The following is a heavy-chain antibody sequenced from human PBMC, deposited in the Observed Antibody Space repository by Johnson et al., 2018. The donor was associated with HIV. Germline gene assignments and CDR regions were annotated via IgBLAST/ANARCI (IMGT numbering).Heavy chain of an antibody. CDR3: ARDTTMIVVSDAFDI. Sequence: VQLVESGGGVVRPGGSLRLSCAASGFTFDDYGMSWVRLAPGKRLQWVSGIKWNGGSPGSADSVKGRFPISRDNAKNSLYLQMNSLRAEDTALYYCARDTTMIVVSDAFDIWGQGTMVTVSS. CDR1: GFTFDDYG. D-gene: IGHD3-22*01. J-gene: IGHJ3*02. V-gene: IGHV3-20*04. CDR2: IKWNGGSP.